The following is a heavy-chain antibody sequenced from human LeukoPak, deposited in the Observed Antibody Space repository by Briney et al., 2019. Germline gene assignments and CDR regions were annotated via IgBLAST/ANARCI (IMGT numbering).Heavy chain of an antibody. J-gene: IGHJ4*02. D-gene: IGHD4-11*01. CDR2: ICSNGGCT. V-gene: IGHV3-64*01. CDR1: GFTFSSFA. Sequence: HPGGSLRLSCAASGFTFSSFAMHWVRQAPGKQLEYVSAICSNGGCTYYANSVKGRFTISRDNSKNTLYLQMGGLRAEDMAVYYCARWGYYSNYDYWGQGTLVTVSS. CDR3: ARWGYYSNYDY.